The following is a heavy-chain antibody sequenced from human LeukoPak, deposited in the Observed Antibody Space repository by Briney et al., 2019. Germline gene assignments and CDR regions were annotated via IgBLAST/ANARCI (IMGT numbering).Heavy chain of an antibody. V-gene: IGHV3-33*01. J-gene: IGHJ6*02. CDR2: IWYDGTIK. CDR3: AREAPTVDYYFGMDV. CDR1: GFTFSSYG. Sequence: GGSLRLSCAASGFTFSSYGMHWVRQAPGKGLEWVAVIWYDGTIKYYADSVKGRFTISRDNSENTLYLQMNSLRAEDTAVFYCAREAPTVDYYFGMDVWGQGTTVTVSS. D-gene: IGHD2-15*01.